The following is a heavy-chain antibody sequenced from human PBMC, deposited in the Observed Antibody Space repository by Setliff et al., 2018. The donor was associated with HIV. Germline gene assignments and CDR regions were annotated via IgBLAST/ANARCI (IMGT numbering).Heavy chain of an antibody. CDR2: ISSRGSTI. Sequence: GGSLRLSCAASGFTFSDYYMSWIRQAPGKGLEWVSYISSRGSTIYYADSVKGRFTISRDNAKNSLYLQMNSLRAEDTAVYYCARAYYDSSGYYFEGNWFDPWGQGTLVTVSS. CDR1: GFTFSDYY. CDR3: ARAYYDSSGYYFEGNWFDP. D-gene: IGHD3-22*01. V-gene: IGHV3-11*01. J-gene: IGHJ5*02.